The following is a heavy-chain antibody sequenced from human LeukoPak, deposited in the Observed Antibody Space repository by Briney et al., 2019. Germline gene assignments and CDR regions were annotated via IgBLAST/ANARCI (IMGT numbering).Heavy chain of an antibody. CDR1: GYTFTSYG. D-gene: IGHD2-2*01. CDR2: IIPIFGTA. Sequence: GASVKVSCKASGYTFTSYGISWVRQAPGQGLEWMGGIIPIFGTANYTQKFQGRVTITTDESTSTAYMELSSLRSEDTAVYYCARRGAGVPAAPRGVAAPRFDAFDIWGQGTMVTVSS. J-gene: IGHJ3*02. V-gene: IGHV1-69*05. CDR3: ARRGAGVPAAPRGVAAPRFDAFDI.